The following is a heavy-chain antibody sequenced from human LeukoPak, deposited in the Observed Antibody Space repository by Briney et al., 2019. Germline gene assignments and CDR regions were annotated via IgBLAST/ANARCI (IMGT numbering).Heavy chain of an antibody. CDR1: GGSISSGGYS. CDR3: ARDLNDILTGYSYYLDV. J-gene: IGHJ6*03. V-gene: IGHV4-30-4*07. CDR2: IYYSGST. D-gene: IGHD3-9*01. Sequence: SQTLSLTCAVSGGSISSGGYSWSWIRQPPGKGLEWIGYIYYSGSTYYNPSLKSRVTISVDTSKNQFSLKLSSVTAADTAVYYCARDLNDILTGYSYYLDVWGKGTTVTVSS.